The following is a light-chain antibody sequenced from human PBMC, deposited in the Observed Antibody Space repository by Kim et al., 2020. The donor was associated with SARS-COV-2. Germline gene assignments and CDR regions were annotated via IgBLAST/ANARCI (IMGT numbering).Light chain of an antibody. V-gene: IGKV3-11*01. CDR1: DKVDIS. CDR3: QQRGNWPPALT. Sequence: PGESAGLCCRASDKVDISLAWDQQTRGRAPRLLMYDAAIRAAGIPDRFSASGSGTDFTLTIGSLAPEDFAVYYCQQRGNWPPALTFGGGTKVDIK. CDR2: DAA. J-gene: IGKJ4*01.